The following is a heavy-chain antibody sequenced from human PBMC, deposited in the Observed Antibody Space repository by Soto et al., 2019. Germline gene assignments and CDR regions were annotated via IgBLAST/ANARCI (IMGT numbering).Heavy chain of an antibody. CDR2: IWYDGSNK. V-gene: IGHV3-33*01. CDR1: GFTFSSYG. CDR3: ARTQMVRGVIPFDY. Sequence: QVQLVESGGGVVQPGRSLRLSCAASGFTFSSYGMHWVRQAPSKGLEWVAVIWYDGSNKYYADSVKGRFTISRDNSKNTLYLQMNSLRAEDTAVYYCARTQMVRGVIPFDYWGQGTLVTVSS. D-gene: IGHD3-10*01. J-gene: IGHJ4*02.